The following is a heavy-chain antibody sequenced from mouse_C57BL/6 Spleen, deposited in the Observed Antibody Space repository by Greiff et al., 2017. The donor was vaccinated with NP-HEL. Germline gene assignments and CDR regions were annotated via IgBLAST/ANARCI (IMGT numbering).Heavy chain of an antibody. J-gene: IGHJ4*01. CDR1: GFTFTDYY. CDR3: ARSTGYSAMDY. V-gene: IGHV7-3*01. D-gene: IGHD4-1*02. Sequence: DVHLVESGGGLVQPGGSLSLSCAASGFTFTDYYMSWVRQPPGKALEWLGFIRNKANGYTTEYSASVKGRFTISRDTSQSILYLQMNALRAEDSATYYCARSTGYSAMDYWGQGTSVTVSS. CDR2: IRNKANGYTT.